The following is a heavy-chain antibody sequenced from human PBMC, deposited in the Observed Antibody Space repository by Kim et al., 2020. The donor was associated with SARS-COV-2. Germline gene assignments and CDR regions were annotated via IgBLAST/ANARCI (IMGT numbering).Heavy chain of an antibody. J-gene: IGHJ4*02. CDR1: GYTFMTYA. CDR2: INPGNGNT. Sequence: ASVKVSCKASGYTFMTYAIHWVRQAPGESLEWMGWINPGNGNTKYSQKVKGRVAITTDTSANIAYLELRGLKCEDTAVYYCARDVAGARKYFDYWGQGTLVSVSS. CDR3: ARDVAGARKYFDY. V-gene: IGHV1-3*01.